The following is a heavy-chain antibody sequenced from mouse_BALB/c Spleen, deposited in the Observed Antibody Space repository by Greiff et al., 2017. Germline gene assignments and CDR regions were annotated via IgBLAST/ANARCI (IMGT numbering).Heavy chain of an antibody. CDR1: GYTFTDYA. D-gene: IGHD1-1*02. Sequence: VHLVESGAELVRPGVSVKISCKGSGYTFTDYAMHWVKQSHAKSLEWIGVISTYYGDASYNQKFKGKATMTVDKSSSTAYMELARLTSEDSAIYYCARYGEQYYAMDDWGQGTSVTVSS. V-gene: IGHV1S137*01. J-gene: IGHJ4*01. CDR3: ARYGEQYYAMDD. CDR2: ISTYYGDA.